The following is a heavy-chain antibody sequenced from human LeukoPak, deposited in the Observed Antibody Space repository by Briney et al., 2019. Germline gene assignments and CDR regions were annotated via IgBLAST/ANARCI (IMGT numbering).Heavy chain of an antibody. CDR3: AKRGAVTGTEDY. CDR2: ISGTGGST. D-gene: IGHD6-19*01. Sequence: PGGSLRLSCAASGFSFSSYGFHWVRQAPGKGLEWVSTISGTGGSTYYADSVRGRFTISRDNSKNTLYLQMNSLRAEDTAVYYCAKRGAVTGTEDYWGQGTLVTVSS. CDR1: GFSFSSYG. V-gene: IGHV3-23*01. J-gene: IGHJ4*02.